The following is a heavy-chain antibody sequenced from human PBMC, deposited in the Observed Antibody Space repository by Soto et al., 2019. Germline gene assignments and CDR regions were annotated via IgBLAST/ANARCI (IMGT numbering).Heavy chain of an antibody. CDR1: GFTFGNFA. CDR3: AKGKTSGWYYFDY. J-gene: IGHJ4*02. V-gene: IGHV3-23*01. Sequence: PVGSLRLSCAASGFTFGNFAMSWVRQAPGRGLEWVSGISASGRDTHYADSVKDRFTVSRDNSKNTLYLHTNSLRAEDTAIYYCAKGKTSGWYYFDYWGQGALVTVSS. CDR2: ISASGRDT. D-gene: IGHD6-19*01.